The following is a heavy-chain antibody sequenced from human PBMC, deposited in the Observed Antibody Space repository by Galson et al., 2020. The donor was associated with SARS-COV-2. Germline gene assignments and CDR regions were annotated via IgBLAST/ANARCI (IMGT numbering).Heavy chain of an antibody. CDR3: ARDRHYYDSSGYPRALEYFQH. D-gene: IGHD3-22*01. CDR2: IYSGGST. V-gene: IGHV3-53*01. Sequence: GGSLRLSCAASGFTVSSNYMSWVRQAPGKGLEWVSVIYSGGSTYYADSVKGRFTISRDNSKNTLYLQMNSLRAEDTAVYYCARDRHYYDSSGYPRALEYFQHWGQGTLVTVSS. CDR1: GFTVSSNY. J-gene: IGHJ1*01.